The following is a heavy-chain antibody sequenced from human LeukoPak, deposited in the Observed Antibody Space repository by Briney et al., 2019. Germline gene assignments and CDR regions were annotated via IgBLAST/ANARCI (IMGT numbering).Heavy chain of an antibody. J-gene: IGHJ4*02. Sequence: ASVTVSCKASGYTFTSYAMHWVRQAPGQRLEWMGWINAGNGNTKYSQKFQGRVTITRDTSASTAYMEVSSLRSEDTAVYYCARDRAAAPDDYWGQGTLVTVSS. CDR3: ARDRAAAPDDY. CDR2: INAGNGNT. V-gene: IGHV1-3*01. CDR1: GYTFTSYA. D-gene: IGHD6-13*01.